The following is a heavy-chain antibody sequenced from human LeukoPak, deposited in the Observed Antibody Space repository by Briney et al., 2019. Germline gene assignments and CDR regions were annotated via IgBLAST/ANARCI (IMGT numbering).Heavy chain of an antibody. J-gene: IGHJ4*02. CDR2: IYYSGST. D-gene: IGHD4-17*01. CDR3: AKDRGDYGDSLFDY. V-gene: IGHV4-59*01. CDR1: GGSISSYY. Sequence: PSETLSLTCTVSGGSISSYYWSWIRQPPGKGLEWIGYIYYSGSTNYNPSLKSRVTISVDTSKNQFSLKLSSVTAADTAVYYCAKDRGDYGDSLFDYWGQGTLVTVSS.